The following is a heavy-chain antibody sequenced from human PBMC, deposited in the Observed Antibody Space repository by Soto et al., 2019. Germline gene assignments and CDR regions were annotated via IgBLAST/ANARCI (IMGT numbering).Heavy chain of an antibody. Sequence: GGSLRLSCTASGFTFNSYSMNWVRQAPGRGLEWVSSISSSTTHILYADSVKGRFTISRDNGKNSLYLQMTSLRAEDTAVYYCARDLQMATIRGGDYWGQGTQVTVS. CDR1: GFTFNSYS. V-gene: IGHV3-21*06. J-gene: IGHJ4*02. CDR3: ARDLQMATIRGGDY. CDR2: ISSSTTHI. D-gene: IGHD5-12*01.